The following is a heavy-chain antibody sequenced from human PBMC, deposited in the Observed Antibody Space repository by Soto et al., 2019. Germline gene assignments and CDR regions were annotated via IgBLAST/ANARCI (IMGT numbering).Heavy chain of an antibody. D-gene: IGHD6-25*01. J-gene: IGHJ4*02. Sequence: PGGSLRLSCAASGFTFSSYWMSWVRQAPGKGLEWVDNIKQDGSEKYYVYSVKVRFTISRDNAKNSLYLQMNSLRAEDTAVYYCARDRSGHRLFHXWGQGTLVTVSX. CDR2: IKQDGSEK. V-gene: IGHV3-7*01. CDR1: GFTFSSYW. CDR3: ARDRSGHRLFHX.